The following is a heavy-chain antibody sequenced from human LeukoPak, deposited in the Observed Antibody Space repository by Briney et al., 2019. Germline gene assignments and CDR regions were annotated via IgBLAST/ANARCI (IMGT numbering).Heavy chain of an antibody. CDR3: AKVEVLRYFDWIDY. V-gene: IGHV3-30*02. Sequence: GGSLRLSCAASGFTFSSYAMHWVRQAPGKGLEWVAFIRYDGSNKYYADSVKGRFTISRDNSKNTLYLQMNSLRAEDTAVYYCAKVEVLRYFDWIDYWGQGTLVTVSS. CDR2: IRYDGSNK. CDR1: GFTFSSYA. D-gene: IGHD3-9*01. J-gene: IGHJ4*02.